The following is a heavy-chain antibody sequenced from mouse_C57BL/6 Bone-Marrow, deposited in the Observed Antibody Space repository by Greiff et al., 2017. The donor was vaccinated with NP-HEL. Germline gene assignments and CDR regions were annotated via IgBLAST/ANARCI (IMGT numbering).Heavy chain of an antibody. J-gene: IGHJ2*01. Sequence: EVKLVESGGGLVQPGGSLSLSCAASGFTFTDYYMSWVRQPPGKALEWLGFIRNKANGYTTEYSASVKGRFTISRDNSQSILYLQMNALRAEDSATYYCARPIYDGYYVYFDYWGQGTTLTVSS. CDR3: ARPIYDGYYVYFDY. CDR2: IRNKANGYTT. D-gene: IGHD2-3*01. V-gene: IGHV7-3*01. CDR1: GFTFTDYY.